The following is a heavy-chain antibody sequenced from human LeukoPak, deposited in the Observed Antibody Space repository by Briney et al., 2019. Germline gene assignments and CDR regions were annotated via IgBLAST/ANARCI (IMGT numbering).Heavy chain of an antibody. CDR2: IKQDGSDR. CDR1: GFTFRNYW. Sequence: PGGSLRLSCAASGFTFRNYWMSWVRQVPGTGLEWVANIKQDGSDRNYVTYVRGRFTISRDNAESSLYLQMNSLRAEDTAVYYCVRNLAVAGTCFDSWGQGTLVAVSS. CDR3: VRNLAVAGTCFDS. V-gene: IGHV3-7*03. J-gene: IGHJ4*02. D-gene: IGHD6-19*01.